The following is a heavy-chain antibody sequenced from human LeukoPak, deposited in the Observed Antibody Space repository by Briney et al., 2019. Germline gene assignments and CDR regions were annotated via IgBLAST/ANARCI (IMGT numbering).Heavy chain of an antibody. Sequence: SQTLSLTCTVSGGSISSGDYYWSWIRQPPGKGLEWIGYIYYSGSTYYNPSLKSRVTISVDTSKNQFSLKLSSVTAADTAVYYCARDSDSSGYYWDDAFDIWGQGTMVTVSS. D-gene: IGHD3-22*01. J-gene: IGHJ3*02. CDR1: GGSISSGDYY. CDR3: ARDSDSSGYYWDDAFDI. CDR2: IYYSGST. V-gene: IGHV4-30-4*08.